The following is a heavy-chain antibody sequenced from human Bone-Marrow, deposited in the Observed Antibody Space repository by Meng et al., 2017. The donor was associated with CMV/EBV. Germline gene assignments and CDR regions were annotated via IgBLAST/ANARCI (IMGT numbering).Heavy chain of an antibody. V-gene: IGHV4-39*07. CDR1: GGSISSSSYY. D-gene: IGHD3-10*01. Sequence: LQLQESGPGLVKPSETLSLTCTVSGGSISSSSYYWGWIRQPPGKGLEWIGSIYYSGSTYYNPSLKSRVTISVDTSKNQFSLKLSSVTAADTAVYYCARVIGSLVDELPWYFDYWGQGTLVTVSS. CDR2: IYYSGST. J-gene: IGHJ4*02. CDR3: ARVIGSLVDELPWYFDY.